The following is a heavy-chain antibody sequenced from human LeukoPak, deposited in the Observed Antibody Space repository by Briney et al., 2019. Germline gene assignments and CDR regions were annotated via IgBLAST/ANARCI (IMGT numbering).Heavy chain of an antibody. J-gene: IGHJ4*02. CDR1: GGTFSSYA. CDR2: IIPIFGTA. V-gene: IGHV1-69*13. CDR3: ARAPDFRPYYFDY. Sequence: ASVKVSCKASGGTFSSYAISWVRQAPGQGLEWMGGIIPIFGTANYAQKFQGRVTITADESTSTAYMELSSLRSEDTAVYYCARAPDFRPYYFDYWGQGTLVIVSS.